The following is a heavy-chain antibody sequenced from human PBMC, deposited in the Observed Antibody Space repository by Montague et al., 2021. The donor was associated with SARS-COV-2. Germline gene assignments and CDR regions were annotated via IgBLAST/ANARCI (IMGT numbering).Heavy chain of an antibody. CDR1: GDSVSRCISY. CDR3: ARHARGEGYTSWFDS. Sequence: SETLSLTCTVSGDSVSRCISYWSWIRQPPGKGLDWIGHIYYTGSRKYXXXLKSRLTMSVDTSKNQFSLKLSSVTAADTAVYYCARHARGEGYTSWFDSWGQGTLVTVSS. J-gene: IGHJ5*01. D-gene: IGHD5-24*01. V-gene: IGHV4-61*01. CDR2: IYYTGSR.